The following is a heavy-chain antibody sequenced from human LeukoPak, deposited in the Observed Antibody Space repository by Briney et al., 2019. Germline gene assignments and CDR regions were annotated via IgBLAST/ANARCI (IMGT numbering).Heavy chain of an antibody. CDR3: ARGVYCSGGSCHAFDY. CDR1: GGSISSGGYY. J-gene: IGHJ4*02. V-gene: IGHV4-31*03. D-gene: IGHD2-15*01. Sequence: SQTLSLTCTVSGGSISSGGYYWSWIRQHPGKGLEWIGYIYYSGSTNYNPSLKSRVTISVDTSKNQFSLKLSSVTAADTAVYYCARGVYCSGGSCHAFDYWGQGTLVTVSS. CDR2: IYYSGST.